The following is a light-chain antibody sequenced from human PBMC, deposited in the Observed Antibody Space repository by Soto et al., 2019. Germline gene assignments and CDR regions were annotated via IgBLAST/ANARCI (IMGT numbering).Light chain of an antibody. V-gene: IGLV1-51*02. CDR1: SSNIGNNY. Sequence: QSVLTQPPSVSAAPGQKVTISCSGSSSNIGNNYVSWYQQLPGTAPKLLIYENNKRPSGIPDRFSGSKSGTSATLCITGLQTGDEADYYCGTWDSSLSAGYVFGTGTKVTVL. CDR3: GTWDSSLSAGYV. J-gene: IGLJ1*01. CDR2: ENN.